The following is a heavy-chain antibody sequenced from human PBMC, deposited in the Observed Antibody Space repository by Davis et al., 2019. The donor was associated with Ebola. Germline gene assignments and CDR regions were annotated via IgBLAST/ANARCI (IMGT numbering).Heavy chain of an antibody. Sequence: MPGGSLRLSCAVYGGSFSGYYWSWIRQPPGKGLEWIGEISQSGSTNYNPSLKSRVTISVDKSKNQFSLKLSSVTAADTAVYYCARDLYDYIWGSYRLSFDYWGQGTLVTVSS. D-gene: IGHD3-16*02. V-gene: IGHV4-34*01. CDR3: ARDLYDYIWGSYRLSFDY. CDR1: GGSFSGYY. CDR2: ISQSGST. J-gene: IGHJ4*02.